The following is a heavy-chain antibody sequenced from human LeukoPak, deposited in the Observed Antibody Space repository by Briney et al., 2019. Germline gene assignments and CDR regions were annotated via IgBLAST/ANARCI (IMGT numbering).Heavy chain of an antibody. Sequence: GGSLRLSCAASGFTFSSYGMHWVRQAPGKGLEWVAVISYDGSNKYYADSVKGRFTISRDNSKNTLYLQMNSLRAEDTAVYYCATGESRLAAAGPVFDYWGQGTLVTVSS. V-gene: IGHV3-30*03. CDR1: GFTFSSYG. CDR3: ATGESRLAAAGPVFDY. D-gene: IGHD6-13*01. J-gene: IGHJ4*02. CDR2: ISYDGSNK.